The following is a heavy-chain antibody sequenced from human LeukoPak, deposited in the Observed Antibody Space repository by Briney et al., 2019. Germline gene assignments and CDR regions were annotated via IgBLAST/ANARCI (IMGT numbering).Heavy chain of an antibody. CDR2: MYLGGTT. CDR3: AGLEGRYSTDWFYFFDY. Sequence: SETLSLTCIVSGGSISSLNLWSWLRQPPGKGLEWIGEMYLGGTTNFNPSLKSRVTILIDKSENQLSLQLTSVTAADTAVYYCAGLEGRYSTDWFYFFDYWGQGALVTVSS. V-gene: IGHV4-4*02. CDR1: GGSISSLNL. J-gene: IGHJ4*02. D-gene: IGHD6-19*01.